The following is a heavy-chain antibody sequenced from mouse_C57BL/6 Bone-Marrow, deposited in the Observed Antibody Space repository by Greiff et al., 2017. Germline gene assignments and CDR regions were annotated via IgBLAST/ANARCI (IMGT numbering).Heavy chain of an antibody. CDR2: IWSGGST. CDR3: ARKRRFAY. V-gene: IGHV2-2*01. Sequence: VRLVESGPGLVQPSQSLSITCTVPGFSLTSYGVHWFRQSLGKGLEWLGVIWSGGSTAYNAAFISRLSISKDNSKSQVFFKMNSLQADDTAIYYCARKRRFAYWGQGTLVTVSA. J-gene: IGHJ3*01. CDR1: GFSLTSYG.